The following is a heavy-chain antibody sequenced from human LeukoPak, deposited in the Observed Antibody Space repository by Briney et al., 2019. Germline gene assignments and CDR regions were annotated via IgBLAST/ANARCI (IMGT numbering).Heavy chain of an antibody. D-gene: IGHD3-22*01. CDR2: ISGSGGST. J-gene: IGHJ6*03. CDR3: ARVREPAYSSGYYSLNYYYYYMDV. V-gene: IGHV3-23*01. Sequence: PGGSLRLSCAASGFTFSSYAMSWVRQAPGKGLEWVSAISGSGGSTYYADSVKGRFTISRDNAKNSLYLQMNSLRAEDTAVYYCARVREPAYSSGYYSLNYYYYYMDVWGKGTTVTVSS. CDR1: GFTFSSYA.